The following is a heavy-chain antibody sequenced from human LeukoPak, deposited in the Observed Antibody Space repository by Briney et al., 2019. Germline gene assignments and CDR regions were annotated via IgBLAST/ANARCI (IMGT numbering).Heavy chain of an antibody. CDR1: GFSLSTSGMC. J-gene: IGHJ4*02. CDR3: ARTEHSHQGSIAALDY. CDR2: IDWDDDK. D-gene: IGHD6-13*01. Sequence: SGPALVKPTQTLALTCTFSGFSLSTSGMCVSWIRQPPGKALEWLALIDWDDDKYYSTSLKTRLTISKDTSKNQVVLTMTNMDPVDTATYYCARTEHSHQGSIAALDYWSQGTLVTVSS. V-gene: IGHV2-70*01.